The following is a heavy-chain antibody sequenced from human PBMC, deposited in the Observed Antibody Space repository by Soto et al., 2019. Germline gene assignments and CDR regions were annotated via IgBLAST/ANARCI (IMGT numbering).Heavy chain of an antibody. Sequence: GASVKVSCKASGYTFTSYGISRVQQAPGQGLEWMGWISAYNGNTNYAQKLQGRVTMTTDTSTSTAYMELRSLRSDDTAVYYCARDRVWFGELGSWWFDPWGQGTLVTVSS. CDR2: ISAYNGNT. J-gene: IGHJ5*02. V-gene: IGHV1-18*01. CDR1: GYTFTSYG. D-gene: IGHD3-10*01. CDR3: ARDRVWFGELGSWWFDP.